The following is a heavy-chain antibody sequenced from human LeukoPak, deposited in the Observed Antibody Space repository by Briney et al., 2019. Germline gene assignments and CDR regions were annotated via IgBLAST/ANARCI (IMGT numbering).Heavy chain of an antibody. J-gene: IGHJ4*02. D-gene: IGHD3-9*01. V-gene: IGHV1-8*01. CDR2: MNPNGGNT. CDR3: ARAESLDYDILN. CDR1: GYTFTSYD. Sequence: ASVKVSCKASGYTFTSYDINWVRQATGQGLEWMGWMNPNGGNTGYAQKFQGRVTMTRNTSISTAYMELSSLRSEDTAVYYCARAESLDYDILNWGQGTLVTVSS.